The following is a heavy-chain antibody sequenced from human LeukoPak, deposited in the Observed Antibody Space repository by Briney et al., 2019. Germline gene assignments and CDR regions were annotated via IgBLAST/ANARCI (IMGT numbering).Heavy chain of an antibody. CDR1: GFSVSGTY. CDR3: AKDEVTSGGGLAS. CDR2: KFPGGAT. V-gene: IGHV3-53*01. Sequence: GVSLTLSCVPSGFSVSGTYMSWVPQAPGKELAWVSGKFPGGATYYADSVPGRFTVSRDASRNTLFLHRDSLGAEDTAVYYCAKDEVTSGGGLASWGQGTLVIVSS. D-gene: IGHD2-21*02. J-gene: IGHJ5*01.